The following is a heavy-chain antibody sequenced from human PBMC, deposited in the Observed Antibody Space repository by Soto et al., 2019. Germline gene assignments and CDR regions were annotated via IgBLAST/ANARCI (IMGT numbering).Heavy chain of an antibody. V-gene: IGHV4-59*01. J-gene: IGHJ4*02. D-gene: IGHD3-3*01. Sequence: QVQLQASGPGLVKPSETLSLTCTVSGGSISSYYWTWIRQPPGKGLEWIGYIYYSGSTNYNPSLNIRVTISVDTSKNQFSLKLSSGTAADTAVYYCARVRDTIFGVVHRYYFDYWGQGALVTVSS. CDR3: ARVRDTIFGVVHRYYFDY. CDR2: IYYSGST. CDR1: GGSISSYY.